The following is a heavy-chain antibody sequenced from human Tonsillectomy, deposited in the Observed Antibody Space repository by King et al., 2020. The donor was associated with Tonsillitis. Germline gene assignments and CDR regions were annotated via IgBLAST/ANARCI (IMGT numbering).Heavy chain of an antibody. J-gene: IGHJ6*03. CDR1: GFTFSTYA. CDR3: AKEGLGVAAGWDSFYMDV. CDR2: LSGSGDST. Sequence: VQLVESGGGLVQPGGSLRLSCAASGFTFSTYAMSWVRQAPGKGLEWVSALSGSGDSTYYADSVKGRFTNSRDNSKNTLYLQMNSLRAEETAVYYCAKEGLGVAAGWDSFYMDVWGKGTTVTVSS. V-gene: IGHV3-23*04. D-gene: IGHD6-13*01.